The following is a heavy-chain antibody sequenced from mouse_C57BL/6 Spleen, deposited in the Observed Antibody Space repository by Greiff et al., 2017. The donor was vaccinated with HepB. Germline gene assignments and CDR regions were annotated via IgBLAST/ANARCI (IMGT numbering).Heavy chain of an antibody. D-gene: IGHD1-1*01. Sequence: QVQLQQSGPELVKPGASVKISCKASGYAFSSSWMNWVKQRPGKGLEWIGRIYPGDGDTNYNGKFKGKATLTADKSSSTAYMQLSSLTSEDSAVYCCASLYYYGSSYVGYFDVWGTGTTVTVSS. CDR3: ASLYYYGSSYVGYFDV. CDR1: GYAFSSSW. V-gene: IGHV1-82*01. J-gene: IGHJ1*03. CDR2: IYPGDGDT.